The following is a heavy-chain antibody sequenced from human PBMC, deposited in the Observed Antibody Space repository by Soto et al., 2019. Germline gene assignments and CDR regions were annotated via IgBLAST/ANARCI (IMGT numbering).Heavy chain of an antibody. Sequence: EVQLVESGGGLVQPGGSLRLSCAASGFTFSSYWMSWVRQAPGKGLEWVANIKHDGSEKYYVDSVKGRFTISRDNAKNSLYLQMNSLRAEDTAVYYCARDQEYMVRDLVGAFDIWGQGTMVTVS. CDR3: ARDQEYMVRDLVGAFDI. D-gene: IGHD3-10*01. J-gene: IGHJ3*02. CDR1: GFTFSSYW. V-gene: IGHV3-7*03. CDR2: IKHDGSEK.